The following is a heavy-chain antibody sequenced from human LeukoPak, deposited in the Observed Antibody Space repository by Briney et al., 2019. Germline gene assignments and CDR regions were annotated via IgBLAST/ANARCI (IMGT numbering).Heavy chain of an antibody. Sequence: SETLSLTCTVSDDSFSSHYWSWIRQPPGKGLEWIVYISYIGSTNYNPSLKSRVTISIDTSKNQFSLKLISVTAADTAVYYCARDLVTVTKGFDIWGQGTMVSVSS. CDR2: ISYIGST. V-gene: IGHV4-59*11. CDR3: ARDLVTVTKGFDI. CDR1: DDSFSSHY. J-gene: IGHJ3*02. D-gene: IGHD4-17*01.